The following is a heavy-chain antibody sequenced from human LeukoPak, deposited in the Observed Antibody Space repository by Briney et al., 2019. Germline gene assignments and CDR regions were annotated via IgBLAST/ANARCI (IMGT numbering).Heavy chain of an antibody. V-gene: IGHV1-2*02. CDR1: GYTFTDYY. Sequence: ASVKVCCKASGYTFTDYYIHWVRQAPGQGLEWMGWINPADGGTKFAQNFQVRVTMTSDTSISTAYMELSSLRSDDTAVYYCAREKIGSGYDQDLDYWGQGTMVTVSS. CDR3: AREKIGSGYDQDLDY. CDR2: INPADGGT. D-gene: IGHD5-12*01. J-gene: IGHJ4*02.